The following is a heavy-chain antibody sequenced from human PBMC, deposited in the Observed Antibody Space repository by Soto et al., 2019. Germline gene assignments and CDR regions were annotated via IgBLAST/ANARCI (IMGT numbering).Heavy chain of an antibody. CDR1: GFTFSSYA. Sequence: GGSLRLSCSASGFTFSSYAMHWVRQAPGKGLEYVSVISSNGGSTYYADSVKGRFTISRDNSKNTLYLQMSSLRAEDTAVYYCVKGSYGHDIDYWGQGTLVTVSS. D-gene: IGHD5-18*01. V-gene: IGHV3-64D*08. CDR2: ISSNGGST. CDR3: VKGSYGHDIDY. J-gene: IGHJ4*02.